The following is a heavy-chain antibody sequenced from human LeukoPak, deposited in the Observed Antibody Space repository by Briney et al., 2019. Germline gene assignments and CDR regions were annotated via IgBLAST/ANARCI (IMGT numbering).Heavy chain of an antibody. D-gene: IGHD3-10*01. CDR1: GYTFTSYA. V-gene: IGHV1-3*01. J-gene: IGHJ6*02. CDR2: INAGNGNT. CDR3: ARDYGSYYGSGSYEHYYYGMDV. Sequence: ASVKVSCKASGYTFTSYAMHWVRQAPGQRLEWMGWINAGNGNTKYSQKFQGRVTITRDTSASTAYMELSSLRSEDTAVYYCARDYGSYYGSGSYEHYYYGMDVWGQGTTVTVSS.